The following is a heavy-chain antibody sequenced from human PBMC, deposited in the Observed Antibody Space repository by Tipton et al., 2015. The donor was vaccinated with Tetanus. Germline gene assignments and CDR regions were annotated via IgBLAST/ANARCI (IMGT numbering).Heavy chain of an antibody. CDR3: ARGVVVVPAAPRYYYGMDV. CDR2: MNPNSGNT. CDR1: GYTFTSYD. D-gene: IGHD2-2*01. Sequence: QSGAEVKKPGASVKVSCKASGYTFTSYDINWVRQATGQGLEWMGWMNPNSGNTGYAQKFQGRVTMTRNTSISTAYMELSSLRSEDTAVYYCARGVVVVPAAPRYYYGMDVWGQGTTVTVSS. J-gene: IGHJ6*02. V-gene: IGHV1-8*01.